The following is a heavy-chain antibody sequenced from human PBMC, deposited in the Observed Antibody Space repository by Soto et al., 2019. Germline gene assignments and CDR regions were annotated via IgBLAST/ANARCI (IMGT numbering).Heavy chain of an antibody. CDR2: INPSGGST. Sequence: VSVKVSCKASGYTFTSYYMHWVRHAPGQGLEWMGIINPSGGSTSYAQKFQGRVTMTRDTSTSTVYMELSSLRSEDTAVYYCARALSGYDLLYYFDYWGQGTLVTVSS. D-gene: IGHD5-12*01. CDR3: ARALSGYDLLYYFDY. CDR1: GYTFTSYY. V-gene: IGHV1-46*03. J-gene: IGHJ4*02.